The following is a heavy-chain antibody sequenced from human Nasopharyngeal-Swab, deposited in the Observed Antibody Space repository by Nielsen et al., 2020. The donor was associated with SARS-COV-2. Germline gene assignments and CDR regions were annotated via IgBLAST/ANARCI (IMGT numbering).Heavy chain of an antibody. J-gene: IGHJ4*02. CDR3: ASDSRY. CDR2: FYYSGIT. D-gene: IGHD3-22*01. Sequence: SETLSLICTVSGGSISSYYWSWIRQSPGKGLEWIGYFYYSGITNYNPSLKSRVTILIDTSKNQFSLKLNSVTAADTAVYYCASDSRYWGQGTLVTVSS. V-gene: IGHV4-59*08. CDR1: GGSISSYY.